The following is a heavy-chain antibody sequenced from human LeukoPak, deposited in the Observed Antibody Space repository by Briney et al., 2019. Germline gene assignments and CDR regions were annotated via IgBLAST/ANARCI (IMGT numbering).Heavy chain of an antibody. CDR2: VSGSDDTT. J-gene: IGHJ4*02. CDR3: ASRYDYLWGSYHDLDIF. Sequence: SGGSLRLSCVASGFTFSSYAMSWVRQAPGKGLEWVSSVSGSDDTTNYADSVKGRLTISRDNSKNTLYLQMNSLRAEDTAVYYCASRYDYLWGSYHDLDIFRGQGTLVTVSS. V-gene: IGHV3-23*01. CDR1: GFTFSSYA. D-gene: IGHD3-16*02.